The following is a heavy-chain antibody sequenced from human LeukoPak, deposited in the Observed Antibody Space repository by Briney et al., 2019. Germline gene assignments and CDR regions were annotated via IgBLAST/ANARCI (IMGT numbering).Heavy chain of an antibody. Sequence: GGSLRLSCAASGFTFSSFWMHWVRQVPGKGLVWVSRINNDGGSTAYADSVKGRFTISRDNAKNTLYLQMNSLRAEDTAVYYCARDSFVTISGGWNWFDPWGQGTLVTVSS. CDR1: GFTFSSFW. CDR3: ARDSFVTISGGWNWFDP. J-gene: IGHJ5*02. D-gene: IGHD3-3*01. V-gene: IGHV3-74*01. CDR2: INNDGGST.